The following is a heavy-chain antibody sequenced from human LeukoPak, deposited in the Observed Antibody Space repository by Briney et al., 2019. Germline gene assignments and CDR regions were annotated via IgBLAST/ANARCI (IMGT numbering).Heavy chain of an antibody. Sequence: GGSLRLSCAASGFTVSNNYMTWVRQAPGKGLEWVSLISTGGSPYYTDSVKGRFTISRDNSKNTLFLQMNSLRAEDTAVYYCATTPVGAMPPYDAFDIWGQGTMVTVSS. CDR2: ISTGGSP. CDR1: GFTVSNNY. D-gene: IGHD2-2*01. J-gene: IGHJ3*02. CDR3: ATTPVGAMPPYDAFDI. V-gene: IGHV3-53*01.